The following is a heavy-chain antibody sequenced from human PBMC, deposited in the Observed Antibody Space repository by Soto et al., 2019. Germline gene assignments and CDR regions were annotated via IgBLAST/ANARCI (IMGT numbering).Heavy chain of an antibody. CDR3: AKNSGSYSYYYYGMDV. D-gene: IGHD1-26*01. CDR2: ISGSGGST. V-gene: IGHV3-23*01. CDR1: GFTFSSYA. Sequence: GGSLRLSCAASGFTFSSYAMSWVRQAPGKGLEWVSAISGSGGSTYYADSVKGRFTITRDNSKNTLYLQMNSLRAEDTAVYYCAKNSGSYSYYYYGMDVWGQGTTVTVSS. J-gene: IGHJ6*02.